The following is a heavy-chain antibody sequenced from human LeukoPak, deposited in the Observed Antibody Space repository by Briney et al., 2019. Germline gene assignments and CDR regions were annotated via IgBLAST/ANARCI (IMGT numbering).Heavy chain of an antibody. J-gene: IGHJ5*02. D-gene: IGHD3-10*01. CDR3: ARLARDYYGSGSYYPGAPNWFDP. V-gene: IGHV5-51*01. CDR1: GYSFTSYW. CDR2: FYPGDSDT. Sequence: KIGESLKISCKGSGYSFTSYWIGWVRQMPGKGLEWMGIFYPGDSDTRYSPSFQGQVTISADKSISTAYLQWSSLKASDTAMYYCARLARDYYGSGSYYPGAPNWFDPWGQGTLVTVSS.